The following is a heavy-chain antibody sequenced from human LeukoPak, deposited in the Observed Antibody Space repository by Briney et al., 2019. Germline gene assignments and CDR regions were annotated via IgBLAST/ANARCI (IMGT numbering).Heavy chain of an antibody. Sequence: TGVSLRLSCASSGFTFSAYPMNWVRQAPGKGLEWVSHIRSDSSTYYADSVRGRFTISRDNAKNSLYLQMNSLRAEDTAAYYCARDADWAFDIWGQGTLVTVSS. J-gene: IGHJ3*02. CDR2: IRSDSST. V-gene: IGHV3-69-1*02. CDR3: ARDADWAFDI. D-gene: IGHD2-21*01. CDR1: GFTFSAYP.